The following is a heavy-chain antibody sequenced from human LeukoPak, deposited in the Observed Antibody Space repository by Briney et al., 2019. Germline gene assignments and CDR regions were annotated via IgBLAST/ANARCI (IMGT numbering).Heavy chain of an antibody. CDR1: GYTFTNYY. CDR2: INPSGGST. CDR3: ARDLVLGQTIIPNSWAFDI. V-gene: IGHV1-46*01. D-gene: IGHD3-3*01. J-gene: IGHJ3*02. Sequence: ASVKVSCKASGYTFTNYYMHWVRQAPGQGLEWMGIINPSGGSTSYAQKFQGRVTMTRDTSTSTVYMELSSLRSEDTAVYYCARDLVLGQTIIPNSWAFDIWGQGTMVTVSS.